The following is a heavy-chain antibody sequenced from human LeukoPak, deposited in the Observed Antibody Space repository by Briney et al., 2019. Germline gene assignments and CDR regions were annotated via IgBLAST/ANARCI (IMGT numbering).Heavy chain of an antibody. CDR1: GYSISSGYY. J-gene: IGHJ3*02. D-gene: IGHD6-13*01. Sequence: SETLSLTCTASGYSISSGYYCGWIRQPPGKGLEWIGSIHNSGSTYYNPSLKSRVTISVDRSKNPLSLKLRSVTATDTAVYYCARSDCCIAETGRIAFDMWGQGTMVTVSS. CDR2: IHNSGST. V-gene: IGHV4-38-2*02. CDR3: ARSDCCIAETGRIAFDM.